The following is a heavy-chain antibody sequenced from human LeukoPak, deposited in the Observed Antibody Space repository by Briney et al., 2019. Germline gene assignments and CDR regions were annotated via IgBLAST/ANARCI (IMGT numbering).Heavy chain of an antibody. CDR2: ISGSGGST. CDR1: GFTFNSYA. D-gene: IGHD3-10*01. J-gene: IGHJ6*02. V-gene: IGHV3-23*01. Sequence: GGSLRLSCAASGFTFNSYAMSLVRPAPGQGLELVSAISGSGGSTYYADSVKGRFTISRDNSKNTLYLQMNSLRAEDTAVYYCAKGITMVRGVLRPMDVWGRGTTVTVSS. CDR3: AKGITMVRGVLRPMDV.